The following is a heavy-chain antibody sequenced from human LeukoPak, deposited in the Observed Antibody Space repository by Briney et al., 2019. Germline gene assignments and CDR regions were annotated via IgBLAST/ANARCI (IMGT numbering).Heavy chain of an antibody. V-gene: IGHV4-31*03. D-gene: IGHD5-24*01. CDR1: GGSISSGGYY. CDR3: ARNSPSLRRDGYNFDY. J-gene: IGHJ4*02. Sequence: KPSETLSLTCTVSGGSISSGGYYWSWIRQHPGKGLEWIGYIYYSGSTYYNPSLKSRVTISVDTSKNQFSLKLSSVTAADTAVYYCARNSPSLRRDGYNFDYWGQGTLATVSS. CDR2: IYYSGST.